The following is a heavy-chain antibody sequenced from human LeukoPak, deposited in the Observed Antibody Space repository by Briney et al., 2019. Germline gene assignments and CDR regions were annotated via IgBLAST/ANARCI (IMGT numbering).Heavy chain of an antibody. D-gene: IGHD6-19*01. CDR1: GGSFSSYY. Sequence: PSETLSLTCTVYGGSFSSYYWSWIRPPPGKGLEWIGYIYYSGSTNYNPSLKRQLTISVDTSTNQFSLKLGAVTATNPPFYYFAGVGPGRGWSYNWFDRWGQGTLVTASS. V-gene: IGHV4-59*01. CDR3: AGVGPGRGWSYNWFDR. CDR2: IYYSGST. J-gene: IGHJ5*02.